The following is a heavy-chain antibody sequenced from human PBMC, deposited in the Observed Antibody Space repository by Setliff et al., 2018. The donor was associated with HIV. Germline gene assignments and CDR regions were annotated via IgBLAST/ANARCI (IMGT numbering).Heavy chain of an antibody. D-gene: IGHD4-17*01. V-gene: IGHV4-59*08. CDR3: ARVETTVTSRLDY. J-gene: IGHJ4*02. Sequence: SETLSLTCTVSGGSMSGLYWSWIRQPPGKGLEWVGYIYYDGTTTYNPTLKSRVTISVDTSKNQFSLRLTSVTAADTAVYFCARVETTVTSRLDYWGQGTLVTVSS. CDR2: IYYDGTT. CDR1: GGSMSGLY.